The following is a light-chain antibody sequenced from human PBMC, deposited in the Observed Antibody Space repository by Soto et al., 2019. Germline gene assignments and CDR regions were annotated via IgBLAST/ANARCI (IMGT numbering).Light chain of an antibody. V-gene: IGKV1-5*03. CDR1: QSISNW. Sequence: DIQMTQSPSTLSASVGDRGTITCRASQSISNWLAWYQQKPGKAPKLLIYKASTLESGVPSRFSGTGSGTEFTLTISSLQPDDFATYYCHQFSFSHTFGGGTKVEIK. J-gene: IGKJ4*01. CDR2: KAS. CDR3: HQFSFSHT.